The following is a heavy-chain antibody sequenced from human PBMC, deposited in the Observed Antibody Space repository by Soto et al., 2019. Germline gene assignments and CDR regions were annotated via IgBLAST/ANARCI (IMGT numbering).Heavy chain of an antibody. CDR2: IIPIFGTA. V-gene: IGHV1-69*12. CDR3: AREGGGSTAAIPHY. Sequence: QVQLVQSGAEVKKPGSSVKVSCKASGGTFSSYAISWVRQAPGQGLEWMGGIIPIFGTANYAQKFQGRVTITAEESTSPADMELSSLRSEATAVYYCAREGGGSTAAIPHYWGQGTLVTVSS. J-gene: IGHJ4*02. CDR1: GGTFSSYA. D-gene: IGHD2-2*01.